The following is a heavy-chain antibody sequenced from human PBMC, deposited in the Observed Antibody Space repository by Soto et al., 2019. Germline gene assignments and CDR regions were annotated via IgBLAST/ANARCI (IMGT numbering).Heavy chain of an antibody. V-gene: IGHV3-23*01. J-gene: IGHJ4*02. CDR3: AKDRRAGGNYGFYSDF. D-gene: IGHD1-7*01. CDR1: GFTFSSYA. CDR2: SSATGAGT. Sequence: GGSLRLSCAASGFTFSSYAMTWVRQAPGKGLEWVSFSSATGAGTYYADSVKGRFTISRDNSKNTLYLQMTSLRADDTAVYYCAKDRRAGGNYGFYSDFWGQGALVTVSS.